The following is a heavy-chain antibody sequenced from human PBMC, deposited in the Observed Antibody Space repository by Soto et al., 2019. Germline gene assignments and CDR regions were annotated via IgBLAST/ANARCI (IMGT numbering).Heavy chain of an antibody. V-gene: IGHV3-66*01. CDR1: GFSVSDNY. CDR2: IYSSGDA. CDR3: AIDPGYGRGVSFDP. D-gene: IGHD2-8*01. Sequence: VQLVESGGGLVQPGGSLRLSCAASGFSVSDNYMSWVRQAPGKGLEWISVIYSSGDAYYAASVEGRLPISRDNSRNTMYLQINDLRGEDTAIYYCAIDPGYGRGVSFDPWGQGIPVTVSS. J-gene: IGHJ5*02.